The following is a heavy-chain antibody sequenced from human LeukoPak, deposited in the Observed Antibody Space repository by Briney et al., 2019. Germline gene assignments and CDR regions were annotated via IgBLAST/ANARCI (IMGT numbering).Heavy chain of an antibody. CDR3: ARARRVVATYYYYYGMDV. Sequence: SETLSLTCAVYGGSFSGYYWSWIRQPPGKGLEWIGEINHSGSTNYNPSLKSRVAISVDTSKNQFSLKLSSVTAADTAVYYCARARRVVATYYYYYGMDVWGKGTTVTVPS. D-gene: IGHD2-15*01. CDR1: GGSFSGYY. J-gene: IGHJ6*04. V-gene: IGHV4-34*01. CDR2: INHSGST.